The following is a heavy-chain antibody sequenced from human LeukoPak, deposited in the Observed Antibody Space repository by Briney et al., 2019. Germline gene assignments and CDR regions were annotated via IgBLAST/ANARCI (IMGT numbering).Heavy chain of an antibody. CDR1: GYTFTSHY. D-gene: IGHD3-9*01. CDR2: INPSGGSA. CDR3: ARDVKVLSKGSYGRENPRYYYYYYMDV. V-gene: IGHV1-46*01. Sequence: GASVKVSCKASGYTFTSHYMHWVRQAPGQGLEWMGIINPSGGSASYAQKFQGRVTMTRDTSTSTVYMELSSLRAEDTAVYYCARDVKVLSKGSYGRENPRYYYYYYMDVWGKGTTVTVSS. J-gene: IGHJ6*03.